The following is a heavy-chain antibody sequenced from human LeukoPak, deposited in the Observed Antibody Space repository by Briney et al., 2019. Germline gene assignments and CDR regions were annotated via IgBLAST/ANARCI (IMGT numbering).Heavy chain of an antibody. Sequence: GGSLRLSCAASGFTFSSYSMNWVRQAPGKGLEWVSSISSSSSYIYYADSVKGRFTISRDNAKNSLYLQMNSLRAEDTAVYYCARAMSGYDLEYYFDYWGQGTLVTVSS. CDR1: GFTFSSYS. CDR2: ISSSSSYI. CDR3: ARAMSGYDLEYYFDY. D-gene: IGHD5-12*01. J-gene: IGHJ4*02. V-gene: IGHV3-21*01.